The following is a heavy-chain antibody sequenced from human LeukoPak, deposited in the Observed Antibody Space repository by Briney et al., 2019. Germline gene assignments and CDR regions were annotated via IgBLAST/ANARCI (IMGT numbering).Heavy chain of an antibody. D-gene: IGHD4-17*01. CDR3: ATGLVGLYGDYVGY. J-gene: IGHJ4*02. V-gene: IGHV1-24*01. CDR2: FDPEDGET. Sequence: ASVKVSCKVSGYTLTELSTHWVRQAPGKGLEWMGGFDPEDGETIYAQKFQGRVTMTENTSTDTAYMELSSLRSEDTAVYYCATGLVGLYGDYVGYWGQGTLVTVSS. CDR1: GYTLTELS.